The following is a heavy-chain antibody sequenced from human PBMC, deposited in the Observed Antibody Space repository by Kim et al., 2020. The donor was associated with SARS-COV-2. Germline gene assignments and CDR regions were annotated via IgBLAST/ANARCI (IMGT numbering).Heavy chain of an antibody. V-gene: IGHV3-30*18. D-gene: IGHD2-21*02. Sequence: GGSLRLSCAASGFTFSSYGMHWVRQAPGKGLEWVAVISYDGSNKYYADSVKGRFTISRDNSKNTLYLQMNSLRAEDTAVYYCAKDGCGGDCYSFIGAFDIWGQGTMVTVSS. CDR3: AKDGCGGDCYSFIGAFDI. J-gene: IGHJ3*02. CDR1: GFTFSSYG. CDR2: ISYDGSNK.